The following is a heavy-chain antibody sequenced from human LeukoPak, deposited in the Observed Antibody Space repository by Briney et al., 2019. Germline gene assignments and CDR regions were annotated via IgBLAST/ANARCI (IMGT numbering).Heavy chain of an antibody. J-gene: IGHJ4*02. CDR3: ARHADSSGYVNGPFDY. CDR1: GGSISSYY. CDR2: IYYSGST. D-gene: IGHD3-22*01. Sequence: SETLSLTCTVSGGSISSYYWSWIRQPPGKGLEWIGYIYYSGSTNYNPSLKSRVTISVDTSKNQFSLKLSSVTAADTAVYYCARHADSSGYVNGPFDYWGQGTLVTVSS. V-gene: IGHV4-59*08.